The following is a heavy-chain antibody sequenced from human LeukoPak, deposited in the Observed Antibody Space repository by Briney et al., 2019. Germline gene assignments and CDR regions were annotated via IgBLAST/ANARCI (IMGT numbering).Heavy chain of an antibody. Sequence: PSETLSLTCTVSDGSFSSYYWSWVRQPPGKGLEWMGYIYFSGTTNYNPSLKSRVAISVDTSKNQFSLKLSSVTAADTALYYCARHPPRESRGNAFDIWGQGTVVTVSS. CDR3: ARHPPRESRGNAFDI. D-gene: IGHD5-24*01. V-gene: IGHV4-59*08. CDR2: IYFSGTT. J-gene: IGHJ3*02. CDR1: DGSFSSYY.